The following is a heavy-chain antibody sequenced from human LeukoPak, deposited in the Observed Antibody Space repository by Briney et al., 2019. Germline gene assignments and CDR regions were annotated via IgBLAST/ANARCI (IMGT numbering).Heavy chain of an antibody. D-gene: IGHD6-19*01. J-gene: IGHJ4*02. V-gene: IGHV1-3*04. Sequence: INTDNGDTKYSQTFQGRVTITRDTSASTAHMILAGLRSEDTAVYYCATRPGMAVAGFDFWGQGTLVTVSS. CDR3: ATRPGMAVAGFDF. CDR2: INTDNGDT.